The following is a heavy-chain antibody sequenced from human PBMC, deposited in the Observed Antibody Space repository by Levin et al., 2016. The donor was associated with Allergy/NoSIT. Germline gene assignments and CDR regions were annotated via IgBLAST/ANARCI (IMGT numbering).Heavy chain of an antibody. V-gene: IGHV4-34*01. Sequence: WIRQPPGKGLEWIGEINHSGSTNYNPSLKSRVTISVDTSKNQFSLKLSSVTAADTAVYYCARGSAYYDILTGYLVPYYYYGMDVWGQGTTVTVSS. CDR2: INHSGST. J-gene: IGHJ6*02. D-gene: IGHD3-9*01. CDR3: ARGSAYYDILTGYLVPYYYYGMDV.